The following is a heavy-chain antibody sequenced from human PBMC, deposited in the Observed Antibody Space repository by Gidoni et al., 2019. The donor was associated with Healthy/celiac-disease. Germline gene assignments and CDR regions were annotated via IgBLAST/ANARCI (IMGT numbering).Heavy chain of an antibody. CDR1: GFTSSSYA. V-gene: IGHV3-64*01. CDR2: ISSNGGST. Sequence: EVQLVESGGGWVQPGGSLRLSCAASGFTSSSYAMHWVRQAPGKGMEYVSAISSNGGSTYYANSVKGRFTISRDNSKNTLYLQMGSLRAEDMAVYYCARGHNDYGDFVDYWGQGTLVTVSS. D-gene: IGHD4-17*01. J-gene: IGHJ4*02. CDR3: ARGHNDYGDFVDY.